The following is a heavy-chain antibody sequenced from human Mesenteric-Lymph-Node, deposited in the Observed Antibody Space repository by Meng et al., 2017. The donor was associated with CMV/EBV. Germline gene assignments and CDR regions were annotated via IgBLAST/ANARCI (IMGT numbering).Heavy chain of an antibody. J-gene: IGHJ6*02. V-gene: IGHV1-18*01. Sequence: ASVKVSCKASGYTFTSYGIRWVRQAPGQGLEWMGWIYAYNGNTNYAQKLQGRVTMTTDTSTNTAYMELGSLRSDDTAVYYCARDKGLDIVVVPAAQQQGYYGMDVWGQGTTVTVSS. CDR3: ARDKGLDIVVVPAAQQQGYYGMDV. CDR2: IYAYNGNT. CDR1: GYTFTSYG. D-gene: IGHD2-2*01.